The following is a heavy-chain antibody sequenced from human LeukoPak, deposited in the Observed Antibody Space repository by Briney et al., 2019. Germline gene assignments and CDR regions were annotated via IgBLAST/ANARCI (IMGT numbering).Heavy chain of an antibody. J-gene: IGHJ4*02. CDR1: GGSISIYY. D-gene: IGHD4-17*01. CDR2: IYTSGST. V-gene: IGHV4-4*07. CDR3: ARGPTTVTRAFDY. Sequence: SETLSLACTVSGGSISIYYWSWIRQPAGKGLEWIGHIYTSGSTNYNPSLKSRVTMSIDTSKNQFSLTLSSVTAADTAVYYCARGPTTVTRAFDYWGQGSLVTVSS.